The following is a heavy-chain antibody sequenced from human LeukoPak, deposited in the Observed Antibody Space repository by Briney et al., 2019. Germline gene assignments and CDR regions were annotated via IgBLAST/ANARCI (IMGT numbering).Heavy chain of an antibody. J-gene: IGHJ3*02. CDR1: DGSFSGYY. CDR3: ARRPLNYYGSGTGAFDI. D-gene: IGHD3-10*01. Sequence: SETLPLTCAVYDGSFSGYYWSWIRQPPGKGLEWIGEINHSGSTNYNPSLKSRVTISVDTSKNQFSLKLSSVTAADTAVYYCARRPLNYYGSGTGAFDIWGQGTMVTVSS. V-gene: IGHV4-34*01. CDR2: INHSGST.